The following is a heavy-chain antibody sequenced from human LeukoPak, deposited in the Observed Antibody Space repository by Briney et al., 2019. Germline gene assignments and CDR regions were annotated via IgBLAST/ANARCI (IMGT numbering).Heavy chain of an antibody. J-gene: IGHJ4*02. D-gene: IGHD3-22*01. CDR1: GFTFSNHA. V-gene: IGHV3-64*01. CDR3: ARGEEFYDSSGYRRLDS. CDR2: INSNGANT. Sequence: PGGSLRLSCAASGFTFSNHAMHWVRQAPGKALEYVAVINSNGANTFHAKSLNERFTISRDNSKNILYIQMGSLRAEDMAVYYCARGEEFYDSSGYRRLDSWGQGTLVVVSS.